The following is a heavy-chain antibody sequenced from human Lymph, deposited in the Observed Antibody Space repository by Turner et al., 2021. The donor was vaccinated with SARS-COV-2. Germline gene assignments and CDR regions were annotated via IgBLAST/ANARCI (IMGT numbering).Heavy chain of an antibody. CDR1: GIIVSRNY. Sequence: EVQLVETGGGLIQPGGSLRLSFAASGIIVSRNYMNWVRQAPGKGLEWVSVIYSGGTTYYADSVKGRFTISRDNSKNTLYLQMNSLRVEDTAVYYCARDLGTYGMDVWGQGTTFTGSS. CDR3: ARDLGTYGMDV. V-gene: IGHV3-53*02. CDR2: IYSGGTT. J-gene: IGHJ6*02. D-gene: IGHD6-13*01.